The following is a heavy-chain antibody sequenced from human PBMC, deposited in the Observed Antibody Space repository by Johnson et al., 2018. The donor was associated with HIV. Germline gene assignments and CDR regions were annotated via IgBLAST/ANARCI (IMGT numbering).Heavy chain of an antibody. V-gene: IGHV3-53*01. CDR1: GLTVSRNY. CDR3: ARDRGDMVRGGAAFDI. Sequence: VQLVESGGGLIQPGRSLRLSCTASGLTVSRNYMSWVRQAPGKGLEWVSVIYSGGTTYHADSVKGRFTISRDNSKNTLYLQMNSLRAEDTAVYYCARDRGDMVRGGAAFDILGQGTMVTVSS. D-gene: IGHD3-10*01. CDR2: IYSGGTT. J-gene: IGHJ3*02.